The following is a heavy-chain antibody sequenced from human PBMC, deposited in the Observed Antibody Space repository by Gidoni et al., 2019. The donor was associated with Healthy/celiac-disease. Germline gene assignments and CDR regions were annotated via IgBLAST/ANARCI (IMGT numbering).Heavy chain of an antibody. CDR2: IYHSGST. D-gene: IGHD3-22*01. CDR1: GGSISSSNW. J-gene: IGHJ3*02. CDR3: ARESLITMIVVVTRGAFDI. V-gene: IGHV4-4*02. Sequence: QVQLPESGPGLVKPSRTLSLTCAVSGGSISSSNWWGWVRQPPGKGLEWIGEIYHSGSTNYNPSLKSRVTISVDKSKNQFSLTLSSVTASDTAVYYCARESLITMIVVVTRGAFDIWGQGTMVTVSS.